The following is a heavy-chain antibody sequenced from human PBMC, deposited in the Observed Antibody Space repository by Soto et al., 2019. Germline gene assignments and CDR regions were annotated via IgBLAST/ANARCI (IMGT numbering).Heavy chain of an antibody. V-gene: IGHV1-18*01. CDR1: GYTFSSYG. CDR2: INTDNGNT. CDR3: ARDTYYYGMDV. J-gene: IGHJ6*02. Sequence: ASVKVSCKTSGYTFSSYGISWVRQAPGQGLEWMGWINTDNGNTNYAQNLQGRVTMTTDTSTSTAYMELRSLRSDDTALYYCARDTYYYGMDVWGPGTTVTVSS.